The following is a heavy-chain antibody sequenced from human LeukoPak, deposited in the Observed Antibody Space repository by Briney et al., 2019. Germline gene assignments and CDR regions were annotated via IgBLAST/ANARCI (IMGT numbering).Heavy chain of an antibody. J-gene: IGHJ4*02. D-gene: IGHD1-26*01. Sequence: GSSVKVSCKASGGTFSTYAINWVRQAPGQGLEWMGGIIPIFGTANYAQKFQGRVTVTTDESTSTAYMELSSLRSEDTAVYNCARVFARSGEIRGSYYYYWGQGTLVTVSS. CDR2: IIPIFGTA. CDR3: ARVFARSGEIRGSYYYY. V-gene: IGHV1-69*05. CDR1: GGTFSTYA.